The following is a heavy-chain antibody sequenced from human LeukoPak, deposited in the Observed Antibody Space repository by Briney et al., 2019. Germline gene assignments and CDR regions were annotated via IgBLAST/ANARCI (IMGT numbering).Heavy chain of an antibody. J-gene: IGHJ4*02. D-gene: IGHD3-22*01. Sequence: SGTLSLTCAVSGGSISSDNWWNWVRQPPGKGLEWIGEIYHSGSTNYSPSLKSRVSISVVQSENQISLKLSSVTAADTAVYYCARDGDSSGGTFDYWGQGTLVTVSS. CDR2: IYHSGST. CDR3: ARDGDSSGGTFDY. V-gene: IGHV4-4*02. CDR1: GGSISSDNW.